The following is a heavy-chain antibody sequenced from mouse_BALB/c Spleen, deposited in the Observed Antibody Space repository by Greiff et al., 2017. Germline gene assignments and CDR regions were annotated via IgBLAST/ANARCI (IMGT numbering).Heavy chain of an antibody. V-gene: IGHV5-17*02. CDR2: ISSGSSTI. CDR3: AREDYGNYDYYAMDY. Sequence: EVMLVESGGGLVQPGGSRKLSCAASGFTFSSFGMHWVRQAPEKGLEWVAYISSGSSTIYYADTVKGRFTISRDNPKNTLFLQMTSLRSEDTAMYYCAREDYGNYDYYAMDYWGQGTSVTVSS. D-gene: IGHD2-1*01. CDR1: GFTFSSFG. J-gene: IGHJ4*01.